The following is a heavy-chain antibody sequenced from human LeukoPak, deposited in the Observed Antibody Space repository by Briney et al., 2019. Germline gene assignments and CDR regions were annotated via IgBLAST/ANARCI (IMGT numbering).Heavy chain of an antibody. J-gene: IGHJ4*02. CDR3: ARVEMVAAAGKVDY. V-gene: IGHV3-21*01. CDR2: ISSSSSYI. D-gene: IGHD6-13*01. Sequence: SGGSLRLSCAAPGFTFSSYSMNWVRQAPGKGLEWVSSISSSSSYIYYAGSVKGRFTISRDNAKNSLYLQMNSLRAEDTAVYYCARVEMVAAAGKVDYWGQGTLVTVSS. CDR1: GFTFSSYS.